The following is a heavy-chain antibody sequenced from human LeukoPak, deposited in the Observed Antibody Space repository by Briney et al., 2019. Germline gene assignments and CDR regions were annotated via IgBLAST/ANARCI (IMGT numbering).Heavy chain of an antibody. CDR3: AKDQTYYYDSSGYW. Sequence: PGGSLRLSCAASGFTFSSYAMHWVRQAPGKGLEWVAVISYDGSNKYYADSVKGRFTISRDNSKNTLYLQMNSLRAEDTAVYYCAKDQTYYYDSSGYWWGQGTLVTVSS. CDR2: ISYDGSNK. D-gene: IGHD3-22*01. V-gene: IGHV3-30*04. J-gene: IGHJ4*02. CDR1: GFTFSSYA.